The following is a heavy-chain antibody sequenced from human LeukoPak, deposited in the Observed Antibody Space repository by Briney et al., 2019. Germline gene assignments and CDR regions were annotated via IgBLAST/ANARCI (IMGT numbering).Heavy chain of an antibody. D-gene: IGHD3-10*01. Sequence: PSETLSLTCAVYGGSFSGYYWSWIRQPPGKGLEWIGEINHSGSTNYNPSLKSRVTISVDTSKNQFSLKLSSVTAADTAVYYCGGGRGFRGSLHSWGQEPRVTVP. CDR1: GGSFSGYY. J-gene: IGHJ4*02. V-gene: IGHV4-34*01. CDR2: INHSGST. CDR3: GGGRGFRGSLHS.